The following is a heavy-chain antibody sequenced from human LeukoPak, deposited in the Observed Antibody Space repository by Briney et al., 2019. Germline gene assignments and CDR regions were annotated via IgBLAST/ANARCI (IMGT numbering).Heavy chain of an antibody. CDR2: ISYIGST. CDR3: ARDPTTVTKGLDI. V-gene: IGHV4-59*11. D-gene: IGHD4-17*01. Sequence: PSETLSLTCTVSGDSMNSHYWSWIRQPPGKGLEWIGYISYIGSTNYNPSLKSRVTIPVDTSKNQFSLRLSSVTAADTAVYYCARDPTTVTKGLDIWGQGTMVTVSS. J-gene: IGHJ3*02. CDR1: GDSMNSHY.